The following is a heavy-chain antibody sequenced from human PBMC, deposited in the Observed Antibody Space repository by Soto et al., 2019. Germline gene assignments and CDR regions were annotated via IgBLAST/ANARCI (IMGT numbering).Heavy chain of an antibody. Sequence: PSETLSLTCDISGGLIDNSHSFWGWVRDPPGKGLEFIGSVYYTGGAYYNPALKSRVTVSVDTAKNQLPLRLNSLTAADSAVYSCLRVVEAAPRHTDLHSWGPGIPVTVSS. J-gene: IGHJ4*02. CDR3: LRVVEAAPRHTDLHS. V-gene: IGHV4-39*01. D-gene: IGHD3-22*01. CDR1: GGLIDNSHSF. CDR2: VYYTGGA.